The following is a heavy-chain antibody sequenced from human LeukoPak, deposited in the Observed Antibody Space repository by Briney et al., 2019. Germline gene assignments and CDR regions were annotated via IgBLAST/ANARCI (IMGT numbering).Heavy chain of an antibody. Sequence: SETLSLTCTVSGGSISSYYWSWIRQPAGKGLEWIGRIYTSGSTNYNPSLKSRVTMSVDTSKNQFSLELSSVTAADTAVYYCAREPFSGSYFYYFDYWGQGTLVTVSS. CDR2: IYTSGST. D-gene: IGHD1-26*01. CDR3: AREPFSGSYFYYFDY. J-gene: IGHJ4*02. V-gene: IGHV4-4*07. CDR1: GGSISSYY.